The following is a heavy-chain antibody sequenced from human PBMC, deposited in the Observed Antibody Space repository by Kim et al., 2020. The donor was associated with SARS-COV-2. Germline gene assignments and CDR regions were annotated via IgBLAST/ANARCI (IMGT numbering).Heavy chain of an antibody. Sequence: ASVKVSCKASGYTFTGYYMHWVRQAPGQGLEWMGWINPNSGGTNYAQKFQGWVTMTRDTSISTAYMELSRLRSDDTAVYYCARETGYDSSGYPGAFDIWGQGTMVTVSS. CDR3: ARETGYDSSGYPGAFDI. D-gene: IGHD3-22*01. CDR2: INPNSGGT. J-gene: IGHJ3*02. V-gene: IGHV1-2*04. CDR1: GYTFTGYY.